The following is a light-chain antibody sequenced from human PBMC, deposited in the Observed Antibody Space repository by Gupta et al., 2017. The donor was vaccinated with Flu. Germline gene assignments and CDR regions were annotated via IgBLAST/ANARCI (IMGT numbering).Light chain of an antibody. V-gene: IGLV3-25*01. J-gene: IGLJ2*01. Sequence: FWYRQNPGETPRLLMYEESKSLSEVPDWFSATMSGTTDALTISGDHADEEAEYYCQSAEGRGNNVVFGGGTKLTVL. CDR3: QSAEGRGNNVV. CDR2: EES.